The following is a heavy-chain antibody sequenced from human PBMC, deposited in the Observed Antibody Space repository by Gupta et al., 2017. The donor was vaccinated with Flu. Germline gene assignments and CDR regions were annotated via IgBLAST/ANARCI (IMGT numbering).Heavy chain of an antibody. J-gene: IGHJ4*02. V-gene: IGHV3-7*01. D-gene: IGHD3-22*01. Sequence: EVQLVESGGGLVQPGGSLRLSCVASGFSFSNYWMALVRQAPGKGLEWVASMNQDGSAKYYVDSVKGRFTISGDFAKNSLYLQMNSLRAEDTAVYYCTPIDGYWGQGVLLTVSS. CDR2: MNQDGSAK. CDR3: TPIDGY. CDR1: GFSFSNYW.